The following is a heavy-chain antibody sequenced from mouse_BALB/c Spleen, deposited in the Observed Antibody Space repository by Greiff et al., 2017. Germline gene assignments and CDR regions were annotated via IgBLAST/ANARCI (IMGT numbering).Heavy chain of an antibody. CDR3: ARATKDWYFDV. CDR2: INPSNGRT. J-gene: IGHJ1*01. CDR1: GYTFTSYW. D-gene: IGHD6-1*01. V-gene: IGHV1S81*02. Sequence: VQLQQSGAELVKPGASVKLSCKASGYTFTSYWMHWVKQRPGQGLEWIGEINPSNGRTNYNEKFKSKATLTVDKSSSTAYMQLSSLTSEDSAVYYCARATKDWYFDVWGAGTTVTVSS.